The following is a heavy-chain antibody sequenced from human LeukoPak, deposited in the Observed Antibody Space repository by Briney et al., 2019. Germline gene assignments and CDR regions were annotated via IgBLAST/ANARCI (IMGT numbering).Heavy chain of an antibody. CDR3: ARDRASGYSSRLDAFDI. CDR1: GFTVSSNY. D-gene: IGHD6-13*01. CDR2: IYSGGST. Sequence: GGSLRLSCAASGFTVSSNYMSWVRQAPGKGLEWVSVIYSGGSTYYADSVKGRFTISRDNSKNTLYLQMNSLRAENTAVYYCARDRASGYSSRLDAFDIWGQGTMVTVSS. J-gene: IGHJ3*02. V-gene: IGHV3-66*02.